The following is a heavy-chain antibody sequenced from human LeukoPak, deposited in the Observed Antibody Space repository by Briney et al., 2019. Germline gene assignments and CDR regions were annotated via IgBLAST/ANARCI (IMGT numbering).Heavy chain of an antibody. CDR2: ISAYNGNT. J-gene: IGHJ4*02. CDR3: ARVVEMATIIMHPKNQYYFDY. Sequence: GASVKVSCKASGYTFTSYGISWVRQAPGQGLEWVGWISAYNGNTNYAQKLQGRVTMTTDTSTSTAYMELRSLRSDDTAVYYCARVVEMATIIMHPKNQYYFDYWGQGTLVTVSS. D-gene: IGHD5-24*01. V-gene: IGHV1-18*01. CDR1: GYTFTSYG.